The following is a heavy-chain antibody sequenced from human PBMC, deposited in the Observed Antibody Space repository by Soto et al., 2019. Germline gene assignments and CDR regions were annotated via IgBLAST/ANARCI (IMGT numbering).Heavy chain of an antibody. V-gene: IGHV1-69*02. CDR2: IIPILNIA. CDR1: GGTFSTYT. CDR3: GGVEGIAVAGIYSFDY. J-gene: IGHJ4*02. Sequence: QVQLVQSGAEVKKPGSSVKVSCEASGGTFSTYTFTWVRQAPGQGLEWVGRIIPILNIANYAEKFQDRVTITADRSTSTSYLELNSLRSEDTAVYYCGGVEGIAVAGIYSFDYWGQGTLVTVSS. D-gene: IGHD6-19*01.